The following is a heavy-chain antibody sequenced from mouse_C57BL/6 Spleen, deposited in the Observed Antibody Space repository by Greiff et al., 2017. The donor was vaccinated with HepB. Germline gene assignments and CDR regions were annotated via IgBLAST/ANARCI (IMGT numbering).Heavy chain of an antibody. CDR1: GFTFSSYA. V-gene: IGHV5-4*01. CDR2: ISDGGSYT. CDR3: ARYSPPYFDY. J-gene: IGHJ2*01. Sequence: EVQLQESGGGLVKPGGSLKLSCAASGFTFSSYAMSWVRQTPEKRLEWVATISDGGSYTYYPDNVKGRFTISRDNAKNNLYLQMSHLKSEDTAMYYCARYSPPYFDYWGQGTTLTVSS.